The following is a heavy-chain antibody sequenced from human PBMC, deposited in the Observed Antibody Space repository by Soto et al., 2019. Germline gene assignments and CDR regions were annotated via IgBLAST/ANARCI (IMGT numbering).Heavy chain of an antibody. V-gene: IGHV3-23*01. CDR2: FGVDGVT. J-gene: IGHJ4*02. CDR1: GFTFSNYA. D-gene: IGHD2-8*02. Sequence: EVQLLESGGGLIQPGGSLRLSCVTSGFTFSNYAMSWVRQAPGKGLEWVSGFGVDGVTYYADSVWGRFTISRDNSKNTLHLQMNSLRVEDTALYYCAKAKGSFDHTGPDQCGQGTLVTVSS. CDR3: AKAKGSFDHTGPDQ.